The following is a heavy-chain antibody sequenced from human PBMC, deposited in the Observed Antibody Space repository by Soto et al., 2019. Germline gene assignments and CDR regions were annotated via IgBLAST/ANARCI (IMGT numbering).Heavy chain of an antibody. CDR3: TKGYWFDP. CDR1: GFTFDDYA. Sequence: EVQLVESGGRLVQPGRSLRLSCAASGFTFDDYAMHWVRQTPGKGLEWVSGINWDSNSKDYADSVKGRFTISRDNAKNSLYLQMNSLRAEDTALYYCTKGYWFDPWGQGTLVTVSS. J-gene: IGHJ5*02. V-gene: IGHV3-9*01. CDR2: INWDSNSK.